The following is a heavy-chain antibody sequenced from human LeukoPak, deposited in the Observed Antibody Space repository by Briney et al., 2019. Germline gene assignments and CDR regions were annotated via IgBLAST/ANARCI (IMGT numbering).Heavy chain of an antibody. CDR3: VRFFSGLYGSGSSAFDY. CDR1: GGSISSYY. CDR2: IYYSGST. J-gene: IGHJ4*02. V-gene: IGHV4-59*08. Sequence: PSETLSLTCTVSGGSISSYYWSWIRQPPGKGLEWIGYIYYSGSTYYNPSLKSRVTIAVDTSKNQVSLKLSSVTAADTAVYYCVRFFSGLYGSGSSAFDYWGQGTLVTVSS. D-gene: IGHD3-10*01.